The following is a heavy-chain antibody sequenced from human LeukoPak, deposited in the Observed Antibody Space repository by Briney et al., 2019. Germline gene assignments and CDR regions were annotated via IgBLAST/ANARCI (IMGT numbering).Heavy chain of an antibody. V-gene: IGHV3-48*01. Sequence: GGSLRLSCAASGFTFSSYSMNWVRQAPGKGLEWVSYISSSSSTIYYADSVKGRFTISRDNAKNSLYPQMNSLRAEDTAVYYCAREPATYDYGDYVGLNYWGQGTLVTVSS. J-gene: IGHJ4*02. CDR3: AREPATYDYGDYVGLNY. D-gene: IGHD4-17*01. CDR2: ISSSSSTI. CDR1: GFTFSSYS.